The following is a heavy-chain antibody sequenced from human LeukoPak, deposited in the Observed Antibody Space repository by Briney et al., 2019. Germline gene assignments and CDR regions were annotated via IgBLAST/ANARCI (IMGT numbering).Heavy chain of an antibody. Sequence: GGSLRLSCAASGFTFSNYWMHWVRQTPGKGLVWVSRINSDGSSTTYADSVKGRFTISRDNAETTLSLQVNSPRAEDTAVYYCVRGYSGSYRADYWGQGTLVTVSS. J-gene: IGHJ4*02. CDR1: GFTFSNYW. D-gene: IGHD1-26*01. CDR3: VRGYSGSYRADY. CDR2: INSDGSST. V-gene: IGHV3-74*01.